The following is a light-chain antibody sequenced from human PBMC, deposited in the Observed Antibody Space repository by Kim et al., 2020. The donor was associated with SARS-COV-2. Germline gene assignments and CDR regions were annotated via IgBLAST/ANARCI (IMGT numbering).Light chain of an antibody. CDR1: QSVSPY. V-gene: IGKV3-11*01. CDR3: QQRRSWRT. CDR2: DTS. J-gene: IGKJ4*01. Sequence: EIVLTHSPATLSLSPGERATLSCRASQSVSPYVAWYQQKPGQAPRLLIYDTSNRASGIPARFSGSGSGTDFTLTISSLDPEDFAVYYCQQRRSWRTFGGGTKVDIK.